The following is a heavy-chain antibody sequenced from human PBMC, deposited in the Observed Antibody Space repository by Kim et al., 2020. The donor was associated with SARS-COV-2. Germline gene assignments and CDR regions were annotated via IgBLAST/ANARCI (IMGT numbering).Heavy chain of an antibody. CDR1: GFTFSSYS. D-gene: IGHD1-26*01. CDR2: ISSSSSYI. Sequence: GGSLRLSCAASGFTFSSYSMNWVRQAPGKGLEWVSSISSSSSYIYYADSVKGRFTISRDNAKNSLYLQMNSLRAEDTAVYYCARDLVGATSAYWGQGTLVTVSS. J-gene: IGHJ4*02. CDR3: ARDLVGATSAY. V-gene: IGHV3-21*01.